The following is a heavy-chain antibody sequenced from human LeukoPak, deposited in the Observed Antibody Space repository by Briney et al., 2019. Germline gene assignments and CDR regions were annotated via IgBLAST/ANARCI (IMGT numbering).Heavy chain of an antibody. V-gene: IGHV3-30*02. D-gene: IGHD2-2*01. J-gene: IGHJ4*02. CDR1: GFTFNSNG. Sequence: PGGSLRLSCAASGFTFNSNGMHWVRQAPGKGLEWVAFIRYDGNTKYYPDSVKGRFTISRDNSKNTLYLQMNSLRAEDTAVYYCAKDTTEDIVVVPATTFDYWGQGTLVTVSS. CDR3: AKDTTEDIVVVPATTFDY. CDR2: IRYDGNTK.